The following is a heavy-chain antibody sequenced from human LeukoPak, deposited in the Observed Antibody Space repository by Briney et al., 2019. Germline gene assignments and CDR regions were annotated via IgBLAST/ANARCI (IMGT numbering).Heavy chain of an antibody. CDR1: GGSISSYH. D-gene: IGHD6-13*01. CDR3: AREKASAGPHFEH. CDR2: NYNRGTT. Sequence: PSETLSLTCSVSGGSISSYHWSWIRQPPGKGLEWIGYNYNRGTTNYNPSLKSRVTISVDRSKNQFSLSLTSVTAADPAVYYCAREKASAGPHFEHWGRGILVTVSS. J-gene: IGHJ5*02. V-gene: IGHV4-59*01.